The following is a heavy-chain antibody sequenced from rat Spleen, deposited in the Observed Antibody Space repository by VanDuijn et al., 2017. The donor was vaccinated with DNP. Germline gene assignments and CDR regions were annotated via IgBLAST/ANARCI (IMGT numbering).Heavy chain of an antibody. D-gene: IGHD1-1*01. Sequence: EVQLVESGGDLVQPGRSLKLSCVASGFRFNNYWMTWIRQVPGKGLEWFASITSSGSDTYYPDSVKGRFTISRDNAKSTLYLQMNSLRSEDTATYYCTRDPLLLGFDYWGQGVMVTVSS. CDR1: GFRFNNYW. V-gene: IGHV5-31*01. J-gene: IGHJ2*01. CDR2: ITSSGSDT. CDR3: TRDPLLLGFDY.